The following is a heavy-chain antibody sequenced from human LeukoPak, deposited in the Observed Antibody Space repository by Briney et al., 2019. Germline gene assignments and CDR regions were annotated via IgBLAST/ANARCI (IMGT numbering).Heavy chain of an antibody. V-gene: IGHV4-30-4*01. CDR2: IYYSGST. CDR1: GGSISSGDYY. D-gene: IGHD3-22*01. CDR3: AGGYYDSSGYRESGFRYYYYYGMDV. J-gene: IGHJ6*02. Sequence: SQTLSLTCTVSGGSISSGDYYWSWIRQPPGKGLEWIGYIYYSGSTYYNPSLKSRVTISVDTSKNQFSLKLSSVTAADTAVYYCAGGYYDSSGYRESGFRYYYYYGMDVWGQGTTVTVSS.